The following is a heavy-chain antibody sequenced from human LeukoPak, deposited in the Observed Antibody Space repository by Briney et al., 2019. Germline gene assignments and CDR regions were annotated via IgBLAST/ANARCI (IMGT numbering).Heavy chain of an antibody. CDR3: AKELSSGWPDINYYYYMDV. CDR1: GFTFSSYG. D-gene: IGHD6-25*01. V-gene: IGHV3-30*18. J-gene: IGHJ6*03. CDR2: ISYDGSNK. Sequence: PGGSLRLSCAASGFTFSSYGMHWVRQAPGKGLEWVAVISYDGSNKYYADSVKGRFTISRDNSKNTLYLQMNSLRAEDTAVYYCAKELSSGWPDINYYYYMDVWGKGTTVTVSS.